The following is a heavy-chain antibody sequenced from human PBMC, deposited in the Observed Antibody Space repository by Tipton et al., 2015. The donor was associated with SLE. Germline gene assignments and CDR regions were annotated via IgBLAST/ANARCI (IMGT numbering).Heavy chain of an antibody. CDR1: GYTFANFW. CDR2: IYPADSDT. CDR3: ARDQASLGLDF. V-gene: IGHV5-51*01. J-gene: IGHJ4*02. Sequence: QLVQSGAEVRKPGESLKISCTVSGYTFANFWMSWVRQTPEKGLEWMGFIYPADSDTKYSPSFEGQVTISADKSTNTAYVQWNSLKTSDSAMYYCARDQASLGLDFWGQGTLVTVSS.